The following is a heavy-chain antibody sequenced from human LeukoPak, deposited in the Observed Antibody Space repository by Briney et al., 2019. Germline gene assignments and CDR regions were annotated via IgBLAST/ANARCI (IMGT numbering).Heavy chain of an antibody. CDR3: ATSPPPAYNHLDY. CDR2: MNSDGTKI. D-gene: IGHD5-24*01. Sequence: PGGSLRLSCAASGFIFSDYYVNWIRQAPGKGLEWLSHMNSDGTKIYYADSVKGRFTVSRDNAGSSLYLQMNSLRAEDTAVYYCATSPPPAYNHLDYCGQGALVTVSS. CDR1: GFIFSDYY. J-gene: IGHJ4*02. V-gene: IGHV3-11*01.